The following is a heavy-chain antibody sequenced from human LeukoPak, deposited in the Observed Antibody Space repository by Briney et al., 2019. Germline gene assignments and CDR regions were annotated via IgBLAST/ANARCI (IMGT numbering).Heavy chain of an antibody. J-gene: IGHJ4*02. CDR1: SGSIFNYY. Sequence: KSSETLSLTCTVSSGSIFNYYWSWIRRPPGKGLEWIGYIDYSGSTNYNPSLKSRVTISLDTSKNQFSLKVNSVTAADTAVYYCARSRDYDSSGFYEFDYWGQGTLVTVTS. D-gene: IGHD3-22*01. V-gene: IGHV4-59*01. CDR2: IDYSGST. CDR3: ARSRDYDSSGFYEFDY.